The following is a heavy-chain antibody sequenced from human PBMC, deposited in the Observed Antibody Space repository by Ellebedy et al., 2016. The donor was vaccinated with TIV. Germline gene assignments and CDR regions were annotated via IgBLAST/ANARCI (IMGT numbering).Heavy chain of an antibody. CDR3: AGNREPLVRRRWELYYYYGMDV. Sequence: MPSETLSLTCAVYGGSFSGYSWSWIRQSPGKGLEWIGEINHSGSTNYNPSLKSRVTISVDTSKNPFSLKLSSVTATDTAVYYCAGNREPLVRRRWELYYYYGMDVWGQGTTVTVSS. J-gene: IGHJ6*02. CDR1: GGSFSGYS. D-gene: IGHD1-14*01. CDR2: INHSGST. V-gene: IGHV4-34*01.